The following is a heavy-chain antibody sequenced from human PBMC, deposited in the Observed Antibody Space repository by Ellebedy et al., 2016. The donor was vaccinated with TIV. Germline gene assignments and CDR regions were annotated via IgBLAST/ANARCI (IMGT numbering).Heavy chain of an antibody. V-gene: IGHV1-18*01. CDR1: GYTFTSYG. CDR2: ISAYNGNT. CDR3: ATYYYGSGRYYKRGMDV. Sequence: ASVKVSXXASGYTFTSYGISWVRQAPGQGLEWMGWISAYNGNTNYAQKLQGRVTMTTDTSTSTAYMELRSLRSDDTAVYICATYYYGSGRYYKRGMDVWGQGTTVTVSS. J-gene: IGHJ6*02. D-gene: IGHD3-10*01.